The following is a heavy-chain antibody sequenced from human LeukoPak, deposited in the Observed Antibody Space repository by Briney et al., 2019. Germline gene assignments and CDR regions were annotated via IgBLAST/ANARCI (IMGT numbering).Heavy chain of an antibody. J-gene: IGHJ4*02. Sequence: SETLSLTCTVSGDSISSGDYYWSWIRQPPGKGLEWIGYIYYSGSTNYNPSLKSRVTISVDTSKNQFSLKLSSVTAADTAVYYCAGWRTYYYDSSGYYYTDYWGQGTLVTVSS. D-gene: IGHD3-22*01. CDR1: GDSISSGDYY. CDR3: AGWRTYYYDSSGYYYTDY. V-gene: IGHV4-61*08. CDR2: IYYSGST.